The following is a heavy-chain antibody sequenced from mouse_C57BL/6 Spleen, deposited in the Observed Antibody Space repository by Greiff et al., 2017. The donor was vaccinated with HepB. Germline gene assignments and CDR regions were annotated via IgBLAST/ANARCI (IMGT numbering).Heavy chain of an antibody. V-gene: IGHV1-52*01. CDR1: GYTFTSYW. D-gene: IGHD1-1*01. CDR2: IDPSDSET. CDR3: ARRSFYGCFDY. J-gene: IGHJ2*01. Sequence: QVQLQQPGAELVRPGSSVKLSCKASGYTFTSYWMHWVKQRPIQGLEWIGNIDPSDSETHYNQKFKDKATLTVDKSSSTAYMQLSSLTSEDSAVYYCARRSFYGCFDYWGQGTTLTVSS.